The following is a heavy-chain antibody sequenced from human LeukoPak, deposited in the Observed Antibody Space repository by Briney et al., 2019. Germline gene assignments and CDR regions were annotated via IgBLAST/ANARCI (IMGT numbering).Heavy chain of an antibody. V-gene: IGHV3-23*01. D-gene: IGHD2-2*01. CDR3: YATEDIVVVPAATTFDY. CDR1: GFAFSNYA. J-gene: IGHJ4*02. CDR2: ISGSGGST. Sequence: GGSLRLSCAASGFAFSNYAMSWVRQAPGNGLEWVSGISGSGGSTYYANSVKGRFTISRDNAKNSLYLQMNSLKAEDTAVYYCYATEDIVVVPAATTFDYWGQGTLVTVSS.